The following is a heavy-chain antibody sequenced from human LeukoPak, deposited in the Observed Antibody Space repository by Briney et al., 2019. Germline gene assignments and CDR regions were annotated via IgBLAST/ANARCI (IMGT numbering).Heavy chain of an antibody. Sequence: ASVKVSCQASGYIFTDYYIHWMWQASAQALEWMGWINPKRGCTDYAHKFQGRVTMIKDTSISTGYMELRGLGPEETALYYYAKVSKLCCSGGTCYSAFDYWGQGTLVTVSS. CDR1: GYIFTDYY. J-gene: IGHJ4*02. D-gene: IGHD2-15*01. CDR3: AKVSKLCCSGGTCYSAFDY. V-gene: IGHV1-2*07. CDR2: INPKRGCT.